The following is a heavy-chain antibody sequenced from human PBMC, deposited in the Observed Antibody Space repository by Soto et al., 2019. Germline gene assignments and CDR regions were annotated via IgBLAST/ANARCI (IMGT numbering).Heavy chain of an antibody. Sequence: QVQLVESGGGVVQPGRSLRLSCAASGFTFSRYVMHWVRQAPGKGLEWVAVISYDGSKKYYADSVKGRFTISRDNSKNTLYLQMNSLRAEDTAVYYCARTPNWYYFDYWGQGTLVTVSS. CDR1: GFTFSRYV. J-gene: IGHJ4*02. CDR2: ISYDGSKK. CDR3: ARTPNWYYFDY. D-gene: IGHD1-1*01. V-gene: IGHV3-30-3*01.